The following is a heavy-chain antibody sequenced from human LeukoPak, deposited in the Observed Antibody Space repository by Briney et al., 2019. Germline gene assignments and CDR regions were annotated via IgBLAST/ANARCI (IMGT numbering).Heavy chain of an antibody. CDR2: IYPGDSDT. V-gene: IGHV5-51*01. CDR3: ARQAPRYNWNDINEYYFDY. CDR1: GYHFPGYW. D-gene: IGHD1-20*01. Sequence: GASLKISCKGSGYHFPGYWIGWVRQMPGKGLEWMGIIYPGDSDTRYSPSFQGQVTISADKSISTAYLQWSSLKASDTAMYYCARQAPRYNWNDINEYYFDYWGQGTLVTVSS. J-gene: IGHJ4*02.